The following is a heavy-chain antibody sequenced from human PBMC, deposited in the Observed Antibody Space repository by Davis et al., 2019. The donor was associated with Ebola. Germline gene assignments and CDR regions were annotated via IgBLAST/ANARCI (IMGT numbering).Heavy chain of an antibody. V-gene: IGHV3-21*01. D-gene: IGHD5-18*01. CDR2: ISSSSSYI. J-gene: IGHJ6*02. CDR3: ARGPLLRGYSYYGMDV. Sequence: PGGSLRLSCAASGFTFSSYSMNWVRQAPGKGLEWVSSISSSSSYIYYADSVKGRFTISRDNAKNSLYLQMNSLRAEDTAVYYCARGPLLRGYSYYGMDVWGQGTTVTVSS. CDR1: GFTFSSYS.